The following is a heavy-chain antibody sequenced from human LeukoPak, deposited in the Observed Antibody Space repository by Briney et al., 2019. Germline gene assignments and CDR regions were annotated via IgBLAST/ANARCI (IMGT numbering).Heavy chain of an antibody. CDR3: ARDVGGSIRGAVAGWDY. Sequence: ASVKVSCKASGYTFANYGISWVRQAPGQGLEWLGWSTPYNGNTKYAQKVQGRVTTTTDTSTNTAYMELTTLRSDDTAVYYCARDVGGSIRGAVAGWDYWGQGTPVTVSS. CDR1: GYTFANYG. CDR2: STPYNGNT. J-gene: IGHJ4*02. V-gene: IGHV1-18*01. D-gene: IGHD6-19*01.